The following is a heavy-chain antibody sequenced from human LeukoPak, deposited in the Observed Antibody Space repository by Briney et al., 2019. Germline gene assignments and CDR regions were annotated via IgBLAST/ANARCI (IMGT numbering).Heavy chain of an antibody. D-gene: IGHD1-26*01. CDR3: ARAMRDTTPLDY. CDR2: INPSGGST. J-gene: IGHJ4*02. Sequence: GSSVKVSCKASGYTFTSYYMHWVRQAPGQGLEWMGIINPSGGSTSYAQKFQGRVTMTRDTSTSTVYMELSSLRSEDTAVYCCARAMRDTTPLDYWGQGTLVTVSS. V-gene: IGHV1-46*01. CDR1: GYTFTSYY.